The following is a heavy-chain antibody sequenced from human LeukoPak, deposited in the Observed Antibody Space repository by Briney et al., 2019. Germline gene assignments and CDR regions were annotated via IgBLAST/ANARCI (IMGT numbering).Heavy chain of an antibody. J-gene: IGHJ6*02. CDR3: ARDDGGYYYYGMDV. Sequence: PSETLSLTCTVSGGSISNYYWNWIRQPAGKGLELIGRIYTSGSTNYSPSPKSRVTMSVDTSKNQLSLKLSSVTAADTAVYYCARDDGGYYYYGMDVWGQGTTVTVSS. V-gene: IGHV4-4*07. D-gene: IGHD3-3*01. CDR1: GGSISNYY. CDR2: IYTSGST.